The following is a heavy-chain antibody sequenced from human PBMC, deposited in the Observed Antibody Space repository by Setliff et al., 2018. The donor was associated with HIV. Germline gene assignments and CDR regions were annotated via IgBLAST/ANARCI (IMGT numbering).Heavy chain of an antibody. J-gene: IGHJ4*02. CDR2: INPTVNT. D-gene: IGHD6-19*01. CDR3: ARAPRYYRGWYIPEYFDN. Sequence: SETLSLTCAVSGGSLSGYYWTWIRQPPGKGLEWIGEINPTVNTYYNPSLKSRVIISVDTSQNEFSLKLNSVTAADTAVYFCARAPRYYRGWYIPEYFDNWGEGTLVTVSS. V-gene: IGHV4-34*01. CDR1: GGSLSGYY.